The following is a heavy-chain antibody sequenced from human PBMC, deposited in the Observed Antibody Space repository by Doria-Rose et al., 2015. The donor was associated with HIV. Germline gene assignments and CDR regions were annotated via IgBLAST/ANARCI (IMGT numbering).Heavy chain of an antibody. Sequence: QVTLKESGPVLVKPTETLTLTCTVSGVSLSSPGMGVSRIRQPPGKALEWLANIFSDDERSYQTSLQSRLNISRGTSKSQVVLTMTDMDPVDTATYYCARIKSSRWYHKYYFDFWGQGTLVIVSA. CDR2: IFSDDER. J-gene: IGHJ4*02. V-gene: IGHV2-26*01. CDR1: GVSLSSPGMG. D-gene: IGHD6-13*01. CDR3: ARIKSSRWYHKYYFDF.